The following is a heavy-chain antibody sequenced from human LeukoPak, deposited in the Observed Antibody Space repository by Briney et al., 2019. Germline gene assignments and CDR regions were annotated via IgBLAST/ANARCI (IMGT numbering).Heavy chain of an antibody. CDR3: ARYSSSLRYFQH. J-gene: IGHJ1*01. D-gene: IGHD6-6*01. CDR1: GGSISSGGYY. V-gene: IGHV4-30-2*01. CDR2: IYHSGST. Sequence: KPSETLSLTCTVSGGSISSGGYYWSWIRQPPGKGLEWIGYIYHSGSTYYNPSLKSRVTISVDRSKNQFSLKLSSVTAADTAVYYCARYSSSLRYFQHWGQGTLVTVSS.